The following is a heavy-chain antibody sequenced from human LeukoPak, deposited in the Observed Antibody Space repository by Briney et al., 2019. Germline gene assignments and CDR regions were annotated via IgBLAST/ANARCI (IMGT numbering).Heavy chain of an antibody. CDR1: GLAVSTSV. CDR2: IKDADAKP. V-gene: IGHV3-23*01. J-gene: IGHJ4*02. Sequence: GGSLRLSCAPSGLAVSTSVIYWFRQAPGKGLEWVSDIKDADAKPSYADSVKGRFTISRDNAKNTVYLEMNSRRAGDTALYYCAKVGVRINSGDYWGQGALVTVSS. D-gene: IGHD3-10*01. CDR3: AKVGVRINSGDY.